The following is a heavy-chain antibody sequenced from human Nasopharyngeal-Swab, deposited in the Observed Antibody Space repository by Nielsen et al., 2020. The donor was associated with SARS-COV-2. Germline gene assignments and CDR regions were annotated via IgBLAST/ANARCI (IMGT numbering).Heavy chain of an antibody. CDR1: GFTFNTYS. D-gene: IGHD1-26*01. J-gene: IGHJ3*02. CDR3: ARDPNGSYYFRPDAFDI. CDR2: ISSSSGTI. V-gene: IGHV3-48*02. Sequence: GESLKISCTTSGFTFNTYSMNWVRQAPGKGPDWLSYISSSSGTIYYADSVKGRFTISRDNAKNSLYLQMNSLRDEGTAVYYCARDPNGSYYFRPDAFDIWGQGIMVIVSS.